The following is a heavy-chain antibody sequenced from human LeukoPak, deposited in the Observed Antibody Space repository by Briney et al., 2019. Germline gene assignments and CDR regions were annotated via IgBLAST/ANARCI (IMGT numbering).Heavy chain of an antibody. J-gene: IGHJ4*02. CDR2: ISSSSSYI. CDR1: GFTFSSYS. CDR3: ARDGGYCSSTSCYDPYYFDY. V-gene: IGHV3-21*01. Sequence: GGSLRLSCAASGFTFSSYSMNWVRQAPGKGLEWVSSISSSSSYIYYADSVKGGFTIFRDNAKHSLYLQMNSLRTEDTAVYYCARDGGYCSSTSCYDPYYFDYWGQGTLVTVSS. D-gene: IGHD2-2*01.